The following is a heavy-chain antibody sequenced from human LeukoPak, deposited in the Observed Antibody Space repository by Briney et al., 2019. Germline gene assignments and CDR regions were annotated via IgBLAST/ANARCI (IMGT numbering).Heavy chain of an antibody. CDR1: GDSMSSYY. Sequence: SETLSLTCTVSGDSMSSYYWSWIRQPAGKGLEWIGRIYTSGSTNYNPSLKSRVTISVDTSKNQFSLKLSSVTAADTAVYYCARVGYDILTGYYQYDYWGQGTLVTVSS. CDR2: IYTSGST. D-gene: IGHD3-9*01. J-gene: IGHJ4*02. CDR3: ARVGYDILTGYYQYDY. V-gene: IGHV4-4*07.